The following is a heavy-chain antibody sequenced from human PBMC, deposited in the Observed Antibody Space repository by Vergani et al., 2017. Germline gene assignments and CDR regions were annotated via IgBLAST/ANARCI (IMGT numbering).Heavy chain of an antibody. Sequence: EVQLVQSGAEVKKPGESLKISCQGSGYSITNYWIVWVRKRPGKGLEWMGIIYAGDSDVRYSPSFQGQVTMSVDKSLSTAYLQWSSLKASDTATYYCAKTHDFSSLYSSYNWFDPWGQGTQVTVSS. J-gene: IGHJ5*02. CDR3: AKTHDFSSLYSSYNWFDP. CDR1: GYSITNYW. CDR2: IYAGDSDV. D-gene: IGHD3-3*01. V-gene: IGHV5-51*03.